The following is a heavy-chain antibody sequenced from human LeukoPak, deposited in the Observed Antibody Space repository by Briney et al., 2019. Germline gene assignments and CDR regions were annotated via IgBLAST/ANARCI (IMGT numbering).Heavy chain of an antibody. D-gene: IGHD6-19*01. Sequence: SQTLSLTCAISGDSVSSNSAAWNWIRQSPSRGLEWLGRTYYRSKWYNDYAVSVKSRITINPDTSKNQFSLQLNSVTPEDTAVYYCARDSSGWYRGYYYYYGMDVWGQGTTVTVSS. J-gene: IGHJ6*02. CDR1: GDSVSSNSAA. V-gene: IGHV6-1*01. CDR2: TYYRSKWYN. CDR3: ARDSSGWYRGYYYYYGMDV.